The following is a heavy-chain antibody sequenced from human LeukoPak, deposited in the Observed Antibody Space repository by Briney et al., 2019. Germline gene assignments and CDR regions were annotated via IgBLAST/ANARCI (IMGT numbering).Heavy chain of an antibody. CDR1: GFSFDTYS. J-gene: IGHJ4*02. Sequence: GGSLRLSCAASGFSFDTYSMSWVRQAPGKGLEWVSVIYSGGSTYYADSVKGRFTISRHNSKNTLYLQMNSLRAEDTAVYYCARANMVRGVNFDYWGQGTLVTVSS. V-gene: IGHV3-53*04. CDR2: IYSGGST. CDR3: ARANMVRGVNFDY. D-gene: IGHD3-10*01.